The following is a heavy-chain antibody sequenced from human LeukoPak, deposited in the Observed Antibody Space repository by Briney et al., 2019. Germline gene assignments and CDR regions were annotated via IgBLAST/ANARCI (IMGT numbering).Heavy chain of an antibody. D-gene: IGHD3-16*01. J-gene: IGHJ4*02. CDR3: ARVGVEGGAVDY. CDR1: GFTFSSFT. V-gene: IGHV3-23*01. CDR2: ISGSGGST. Sequence: GGSLRLSCAASGFTFSSFTTSWVRQAPGKGLEWVSAISGSGGSTYYADSVKGRFTISRDNAKNSLYLQMNSLRAEDTAVYYCARVGVEGGAVDYWGQGTLVTVSS.